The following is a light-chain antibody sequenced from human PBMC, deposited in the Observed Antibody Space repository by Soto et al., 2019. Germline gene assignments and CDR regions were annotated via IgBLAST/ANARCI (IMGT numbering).Light chain of an antibody. CDR3: QQYKGFPLT. CDR1: QSISSW. CDR2: RAS. Sequence: DIQMTQSPSTLSASVGDRVTLTCRASQSISSWLAWYQQKPGKAPKLLIYRASNLDSGVPSRSSGSGSGTEFTLTISSLQPDDFATYYCQQYKGFPLTFGGGTKVEI. V-gene: IGKV1-5*03. J-gene: IGKJ4*01.